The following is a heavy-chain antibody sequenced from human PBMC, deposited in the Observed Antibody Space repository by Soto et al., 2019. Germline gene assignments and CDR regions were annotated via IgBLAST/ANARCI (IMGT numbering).Heavy chain of an antibody. CDR2: INPNSGGT. V-gene: IGHV1-2*04. J-gene: IGHJ6*03. Sequence: ASVKVSCKASGYTFTGYYMHWVRQAPGQGLEWMGWINPNSGGTNYAQKFQGWVTMTRDTSISTAYMELSRLRSDDTAVYYCARDRPHDYYYYYMDVWGKGTTVTVSS. CDR1: GYTFTGYY. CDR3: ARDRPHDYYYYYMDV.